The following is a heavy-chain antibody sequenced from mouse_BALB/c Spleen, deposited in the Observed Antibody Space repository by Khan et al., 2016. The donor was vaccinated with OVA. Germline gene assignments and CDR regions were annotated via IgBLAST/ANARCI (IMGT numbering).Heavy chain of an antibody. V-gene: IGHV2-6-1*01. CDR1: GFSLTNYC. J-gene: IGHJ4*01. CDR3: ARQPYYHYYIMDN. D-gene: IGHD2-10*01. Sequence: QVQLKQSGPGLVAPSQSLSITCTLSGFSLTNYCVHWVRQPPGKGLEWLVVIWSDGSTTYDSPLKSSLTIITDNSKSQVFLEMDRLQTDDTAMYYWARQPYYHYYIMDNWGQGTSSTGSS. CDR2: IWSDGST.